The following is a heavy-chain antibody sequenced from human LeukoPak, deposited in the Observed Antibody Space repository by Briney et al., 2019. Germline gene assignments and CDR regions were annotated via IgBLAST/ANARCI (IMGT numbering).Heavy chain of an antibody. V-gene: IGHV3-23*01. CDR3: AKSGLYGDYVFDY. CDR2: ISGSGGST. CDR1: GFTFSSYA. J-gene: IGHJ4*02. Sequence: GGSLRLSCAASGFTFSSYAMSWVRQAPGKGLEGVSAISGSGGSTYYADSVKGRFTTSRDNSKNTLYLQMNSLRAEDTAVYYCAKSGLYGDYVFDYWGQGTLVTVSS. D-gene: IGHD4-17*01.